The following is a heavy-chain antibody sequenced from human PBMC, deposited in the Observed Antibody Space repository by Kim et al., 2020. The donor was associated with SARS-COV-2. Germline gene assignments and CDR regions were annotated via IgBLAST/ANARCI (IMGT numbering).Heavy chain of an antibody. CDR2: IRKKANSYTT. J-gene: IGHJ3*02. CDR1: GFTFSDHY. V-gene: IGHV3-72*01. Sequence: SLRLSCAASGFTFSDHYMEWVRQPPGKGLEWVGRIRKKANSYTTEYAASVKGRFTISRDDSKNSVYLEMNSLKTEDTAVYYCARDVRVGAKGFDIWGQGTLVTVSS. D-gene: IGHD2-8*01. CDR3: ARDVRVGAKGFDI.